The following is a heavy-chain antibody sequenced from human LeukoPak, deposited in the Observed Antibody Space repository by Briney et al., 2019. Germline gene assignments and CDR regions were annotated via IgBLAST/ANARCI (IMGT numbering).Heavy chain of an antibody. CDR1: GYTFTSYG. CDR2: ISAYNGNT. Sequence: ASVKVSCKASGYTFTSYGISWVRQAPGQGLEWMGWISAYNGNTNYAQKLQGRVTMTTDTSTSTAYMELRSLRSDDTAVYYCARDHAYLNYYYYYMDVWGKGTTVTISS. J-gene: IGHJ6*03. V-gene: IGHV1-18*01. CDR3: ARDHAYLNYYYYYMDV.